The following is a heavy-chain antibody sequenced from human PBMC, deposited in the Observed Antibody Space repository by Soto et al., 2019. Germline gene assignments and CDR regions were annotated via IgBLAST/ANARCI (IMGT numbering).Heavy chain of an antibody. Sequence: SVKVSCKASGGSFSSDAFGWVRQAPGQGLEWMGGIIPTSGTANYAQRFQGRATITADDSTSTAYMELSSLTSEDTAVYCCARGQGYCSGCICYYDYYGMDVWGQGTTVTVSS. V-gene: IGHV1-69*13. CDR3: ARGQGYCSGCICYYDYYGMDV. D-gene: IGHD2-15*01. J-gene: IGHJ6*02. CDR2: IIPTSGTA. CDR1: GGSFSSDA.